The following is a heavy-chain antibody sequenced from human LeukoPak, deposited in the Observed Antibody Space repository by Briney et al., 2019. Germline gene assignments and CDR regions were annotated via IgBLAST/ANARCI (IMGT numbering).Heavy chain of an antibody. D-gene: IGHD4-17*01. J-gene: IGHJ4*02. CDR1: GFTFTSSA. CDR2: IVVGSGNT. Sequence: ASVKVSCKASGFTFTSSAMQWVRQARGQRLEWIGWIVVGSGNTNYAQKFQERVTITRDMSTSTAYMELSSLRSEDTAVYYCAAVPLKSDGDYVDYFDYWGQGTLVTVSS. CDR3: AAVPLKSDGDYVDYFDY. V-gene: IGHV1-58*02.